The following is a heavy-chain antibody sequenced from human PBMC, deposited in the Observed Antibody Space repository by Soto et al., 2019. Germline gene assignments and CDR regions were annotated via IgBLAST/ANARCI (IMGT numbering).Heavy chain of an antibody. D-gene: IGHD2-8*01. V-gene: IGHV3-72*01. Sequence: EVQLVESGGGLVQPGGSLRPSCVASGFTFSDHYMDWVRQAPGKGLEWVGRARNKVNGYTTANAASVKGRFTISRDDSKNSLYLQMNSLKTEDTAVYFCARLMGTSFDLWGQGTLVTVSS. CDR1: GFTFSDHY. CDR2: ARNKVNGYTT. CDR3: ARLMGTSFDL. J-gene: IGHJ4*02.